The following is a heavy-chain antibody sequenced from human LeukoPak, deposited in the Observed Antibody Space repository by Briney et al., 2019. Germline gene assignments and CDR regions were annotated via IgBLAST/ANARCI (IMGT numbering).Heavy chain of an antibody. CDR3: ATAYYSDSSGYSPTDY. D-gene: IGHD3-22*01. CDR2: MNPNSANT. CDR1: GYTFTSYD. Sequence: ASVKVSCKASGYTFTSYDIHWVRQATGQGLEWMGWMNPNSANTGYAQKFQGRVTMTRNTSISTAYMEMSSLTSEDTAVYYCATAYYSDSSGYSPTDYWGQGTLVTVSS. V-gene: IGHV1-8*01. J-gene: IGHJ4*02.